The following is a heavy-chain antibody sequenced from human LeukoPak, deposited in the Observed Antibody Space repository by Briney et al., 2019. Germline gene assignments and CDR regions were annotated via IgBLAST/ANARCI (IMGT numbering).Heavy chain of an antibody. CDR1: GGSISSGGYS. Sequence: NSSETLSLTCAVSGGSISSGGYSWSWIRQPPGKGLEWIGYIYHSGSTYYNPSLKSRVTISVDRSKNQFSLKLSSVTAADTAVYYCARTDYYGSGSYYAEAFDIWGQGTMVTVSS. CDR2: IYHSGST. V-gene: IGHV4-30-2*01. D-gene: IGHD3-10*01. J-gene: IGHJ3*02. CDR3: ARTDYYGSGSYYAEAFDI.